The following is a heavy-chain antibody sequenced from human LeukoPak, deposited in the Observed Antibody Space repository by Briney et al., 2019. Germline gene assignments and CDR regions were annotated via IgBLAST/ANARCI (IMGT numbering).Heavy chain of an antibody. CDR3: AITVAYCGGDCLIEYFQH. V-gene: IGHV1-2*02. D-gene: IGHD2-21*02. J-gene: IGHJ1*01. CDR1: GYTFTGYY. CDR2: INPNSGGT. Sequence: EASVKVSCKASGYTFTGYYMHWVRQAPGQGLEWMGWINPNSGGTNYAQKFQGRVTMTRDTSISTAYMELSRLRSDDTAVYYCAITVAYCGGDCLIEYFQHWGQGTLVTVSS.